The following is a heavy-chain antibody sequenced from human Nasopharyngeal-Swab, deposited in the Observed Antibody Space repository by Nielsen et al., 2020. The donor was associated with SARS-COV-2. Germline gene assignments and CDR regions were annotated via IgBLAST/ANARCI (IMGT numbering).Heavy chain of an antibody. CDR2: ISGSGGGT. D-gene: IGHD6-13*01. CDR1: GFTFSSYV. CDR3: AKYLSKQQLLRDY. Sequence: GESLKISCAASGFTFSSYVMSWVRQAPGKGLEWVSTISGSGGGTYYADSVKGRFTISRDNSKNTLYLQMNSLRAEDTAVYYCAKYLSKQQLLRDYWGQGTLVTVSS. J-gene: IGHJ4*02. V-gene: IGHV3-23*01.